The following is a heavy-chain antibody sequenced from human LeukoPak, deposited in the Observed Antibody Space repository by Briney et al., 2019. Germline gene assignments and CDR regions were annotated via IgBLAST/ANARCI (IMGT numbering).Heavy chain of an antibody. V-gene: IGHV4-39*07. Sequence: SETLSLTCTVSGGSISSSSYYWGWIRQPPGKGLEWIGSIYYSGGTYYNPSLKSRVTISVDTSKNQFSLKLSSVTAADTAVYYCASSGTYYYGSGSYPFDYWGQGTLVTVSS. CDR3: ASSGTYYYGSGSYPFDY. CDR1: GGSISSSSYY. D-gene: IGHD3-10*01. CDR2: IYYSGGT. J-gene: IGHJ4*02.